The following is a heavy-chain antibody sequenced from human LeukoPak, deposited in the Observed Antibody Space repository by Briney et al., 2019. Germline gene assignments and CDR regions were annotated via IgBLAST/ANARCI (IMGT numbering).Heavy chain of an antibody. J-gene: IGHJ4*02. Sequence: GGSLRLSCAASGFTFSSYGMHWVRQARGKGLEWVAFIRYDGSNKYYADSVKGRFTISRDNSKNTLYLQMNSLRAEDTAVYYCAKDQLGEELLGDYWGQGTLVTVSS. CDR2: IRYDGSNK. V-gene: IGHV3-30*02. CDR1: GFTFSSYG. D-gene: IGHD1-26*01. CDR3: AKDQLGEELLGDY.